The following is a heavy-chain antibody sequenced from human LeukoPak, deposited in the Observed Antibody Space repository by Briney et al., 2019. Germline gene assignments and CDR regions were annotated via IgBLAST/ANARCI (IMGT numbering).Heavy chain of an antibody. CDR3: AKVAHYYCGSESYYFFEH. CDR2: IKQDGSEK. CDR1: GFTFSSYW. V-gene: IGHV3-7*01. D-gene: IGHD3-10*01. Sequence: PGGSLRLSCAASGFTFSSYWMSWVRQAPGKGLEWVANIKQDGSEKYYVDSVKGRFTISRDNAKNSLYLQMNSLRVEDTATYYCAKVAHYYCGSESYYFFEHWGQGTPVTASS. J-gene: IGHJ4*02.